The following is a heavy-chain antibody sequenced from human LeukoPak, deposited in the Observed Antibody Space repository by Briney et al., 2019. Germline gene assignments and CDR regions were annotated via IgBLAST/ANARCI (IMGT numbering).Heavy chain of an antibody. J-gene: IGHJ4*02. CDR2: TYYRSKWYY. V-gene: IGHV6-1*01. D-gene: IGHD3-22*01. CDR3: AKDDYYDTSGYRD. CDR1: GDSVSSNTAA. Sequence: SQTLSLTCAISGDSVSSNTAAWNWIRQSPSRGLEWLGRTYYRSKWYYDSAPSVSSRITITPDTSKNQFSLHLNSVTPEDTAVYYCAKDDYYDTSGYRDWGQGTLVTVSS.